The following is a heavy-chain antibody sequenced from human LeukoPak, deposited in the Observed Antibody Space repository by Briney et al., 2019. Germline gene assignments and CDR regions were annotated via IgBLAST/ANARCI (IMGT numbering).Heavy chain of an antibody. CDR1: GGSISGYD. D-gene: IGHD2-2*01. V-gene: IGHV4-59*08. J-gene: IGHJ4*02. CDR3: ARHGQFTSHPLDC. Sequence: SETLSLNCSVSGGSISGYDWSWFRQSPGKGLEWIAWVHYTGATSSNPSLRSRVSTSIDTSKSQFSLKVTSVIAADTAVYYCARHGQFTSHPLDCWGQGTLVTVSS. CDR2: VHYTGAT.